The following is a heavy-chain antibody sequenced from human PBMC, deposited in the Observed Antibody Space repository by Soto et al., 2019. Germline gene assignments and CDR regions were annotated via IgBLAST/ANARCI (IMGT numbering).Heavy chain of an antibody. CDR1: GFTFSDSY. CDR2: SSSSSTSS. Sequence: QVLLVESGGGLVKPGGSLRLSCAAYGFTFSDSYMGWIRQAPGKGLAWVSYSSSSSTSSNYGDSVKGGFTISRDNAKNSLYLQMHSLRVEDTAVYYCATDNGGAFDYWGQGTLVTVSS. D-gene: IGHD2-8*01. J-gene: IGHJ4*02. V-gene: IGHV3-11*05. CDR3: ATDNGGAFDY.